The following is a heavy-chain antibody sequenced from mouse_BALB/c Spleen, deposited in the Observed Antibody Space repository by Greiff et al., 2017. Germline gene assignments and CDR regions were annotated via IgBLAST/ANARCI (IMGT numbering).Heavy chain of an antibody. V-gene: IGHV3-8*02. CDR2: ISYSGST. J-gene: IGHJ3*01. CDR1: GDSITSGY. D-gene: IGHD1-1*01. Sequence: EVKLMESGPSLVKPSQTLSLTCSVTGDSITSGYWNWIRKFPGNKLEYMGYISYSGSTYYNPSLKSRISITRDTSKNQYYLQLNSVTTEDTATYYCAREGYYGSSYWFAYWGQGTLVTVSA. CDR3: AREGYYGSSYWFAY.